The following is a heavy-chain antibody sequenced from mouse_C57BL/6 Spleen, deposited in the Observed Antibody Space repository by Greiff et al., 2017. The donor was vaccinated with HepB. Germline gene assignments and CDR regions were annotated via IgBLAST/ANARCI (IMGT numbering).Heavy chain of an antibody. CDR1: GYTFTSYW. CDR2: IDPNSGGT. CDR3: ARSNYYSDYFDY. Sequence: QQSCKASGYTFTSYWMHWVKQRPGRGLEWIGRIDPNSGGTKYNEKFKSKATLTVDKPSSTAYMQLSSLTSEDSAVYYCARSNYYSDYFDYWGQGTTLTVSS. D-gene: IGHD2-12*01. J-gene: IGHJ2*01. V-gene: IGHV1-72*01.